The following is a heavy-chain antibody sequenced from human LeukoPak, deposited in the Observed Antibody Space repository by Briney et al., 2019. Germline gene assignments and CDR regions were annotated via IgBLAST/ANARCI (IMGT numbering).Heavy chain of an antibody. Sequence: GGSLRLSCAASGFTISSYSMNWVRQAPGKGLEWVSSISSSSSYIYYADSVKGRFTISRDNAKNSLYLQMNSLRAEDTAVYYCAKSNFWSGYYLFDYWGQGTLVTVSS. CDR2: ISSSSSYI. CDR1: GFTISSYS. V-gene: IGHV3-21*01. J-gene: IGHJ4*02. CDR3: AKSNFWSGYYLFDY. D-gene: IGHD3-3*01.